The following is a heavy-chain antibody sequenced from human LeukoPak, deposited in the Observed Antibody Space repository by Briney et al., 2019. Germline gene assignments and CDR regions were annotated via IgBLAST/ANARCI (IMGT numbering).Heavy chain of an antibody. CDR3: AKGVTSSVD. V-gene: IGHV3-30*18. CDR1: GFTFSSYG. J-gene: IGHJ4*02. CDR2: ISYDGSNK. D-gene: IGHD4-17*01. Sequence: GGSLRLSCAASGFTFSSYGMHWVRQAPGKGLVWVAVISYDGSNKYYADSVKGRFTTSRDNSKNTLYLQMNSLRAEDTAVYYCAKGVTSSVDWGQGTLVTVSS.